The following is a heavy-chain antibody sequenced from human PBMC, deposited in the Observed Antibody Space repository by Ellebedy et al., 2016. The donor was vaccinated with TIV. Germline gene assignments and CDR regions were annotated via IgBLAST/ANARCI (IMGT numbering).Heavy chain of an antibody. CDR1: GFTFSSFA. J-gene: IGHJ4*02. Sequence: GGSLRLSCAASGFTFSSFAMHWVRQAPGKGLEWLSVISSDGSNTYHAYSVKGRFTITSDNSKNTLYLQMNRLRTEDTGVYFCAKGSSSWFTYDRVGFEYWGQGALVTVSS. V-gene: IGHV3-23*01. CDR2: ISSDGSNT. CDR3: AKGSSSWFTYDRVGFEY. D-gene: IGHD3-22*01.